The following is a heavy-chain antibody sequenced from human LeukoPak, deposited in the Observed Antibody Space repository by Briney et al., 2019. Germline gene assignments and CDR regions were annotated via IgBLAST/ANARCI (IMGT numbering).Heavy chain of an antibody. CDR1: GGSVSSGSYY. CDR2: IYYSGST. J-gene: IGHJ4*02. Sequence: SETLSLTCTVSGGSVSSGSYYWSWIRQPPGKGLEWIGYIYYSGSTNYNPSLKSRVTISVDTSKNQFPLKLSSVTAADTAVYYCARGVGATYSFDYWGQGTLVTVSS. D-gene: IGHD1-26*01. V-gene: IGHV4-61*01. CDR3: ARGVGATYSFDY.